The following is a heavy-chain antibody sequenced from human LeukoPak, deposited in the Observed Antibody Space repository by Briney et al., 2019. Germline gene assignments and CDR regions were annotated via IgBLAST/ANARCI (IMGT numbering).Heavy chain of an antibody. J-gene: IGHJ4*02. Sequence: GGSLRLSCAASGFTFSNYGMHWVRQAPGKGLEWVAIIWYDGSDKYYADSVKGRFTFSRDNSKNTLYLQMNSLRAEDTAVYYCARDGLAAAGFDYWGQGTLVTVFS. CDR1: GFTFSNYG. D-gene: IGHD6-13*01. CDR2: IWYDGSDK. V-gene: IGHV3-33*01. CDR3: ARDGLAAAGFDY.